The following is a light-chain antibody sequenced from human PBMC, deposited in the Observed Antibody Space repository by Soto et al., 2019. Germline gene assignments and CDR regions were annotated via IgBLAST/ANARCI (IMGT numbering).Light chain of an antibody. V-gene: IGLV1-47*01. CDR1: SSNIGRNY. CDR3: AVWDASLSAWV. J-gene: IGLJ3*02. Sequence: QSVLTQPPSESGTPGQRVTISCSGTSSNIGRNYVYWYQQLQGTAPKLVIHRNNQRPSGVPDRYSGSKSGTSASLAISGLRSEDEADYYCAVWDASLSAWVFGGGTKLTVL. CDR2: RNN.